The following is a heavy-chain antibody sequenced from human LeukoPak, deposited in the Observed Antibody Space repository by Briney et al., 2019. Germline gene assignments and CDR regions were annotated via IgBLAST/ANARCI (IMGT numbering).Heavy chain of an antibody. CDR3: ARTVDPAIYSAADF. D-gene: IGHD4-23*01. Sequence: SVKVSCKASGGTFSSYAISWVRQARGQGLDWMRGIIPIFGTANYAQKFQGRVTITADESTSTAYMELSSLRSEDTAVYYCARTVDPAIYSAADFWGQGTLVTVSS. CDR2: IIPIFGTA. J-gene: IGHJ4*02. CDR1: GGTFSSYA. V-gene: IGHV1-69*01.